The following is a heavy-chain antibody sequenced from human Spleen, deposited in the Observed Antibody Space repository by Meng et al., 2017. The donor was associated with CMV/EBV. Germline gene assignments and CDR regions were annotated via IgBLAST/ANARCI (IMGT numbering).Heavy chain of an antibody. J-gene: IGHJ4*02. CDR1: GGFFSGYY. Sequence: TCAVYGGFFSGYYWTWIRQPPGKGLEWIGEINHSGSTNYNPSLKSRVTISVDTSKNQLSLKLNSATAADTAVYYCARAVILEWLLEPWGQGTLVTVSS. CDR3: ARAVILEWLLEP. D-gene: IGHD3-3*01. V-gene: IGHV4-34*01. CDR2: INHSGST.